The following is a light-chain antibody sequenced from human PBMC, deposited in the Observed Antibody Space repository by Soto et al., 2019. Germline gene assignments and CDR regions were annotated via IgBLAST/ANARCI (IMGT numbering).Light chain of an antibody. J-gene: IGKJ4*01. CDR2: GAS. CDR3: QQTRSYPSN. CDR1: QGITSY. V-gene: IGKV1-9*01. Sequence: IQLTQSPSSLSASVGDSVTITCRASQGITSYLAWYQQKPGKAPNLLIYGASTLQSGVPSRFSGSGSGTDFTLTISGLQAEDFAAYYCQQTRSYPSNFGGGSKVDI.